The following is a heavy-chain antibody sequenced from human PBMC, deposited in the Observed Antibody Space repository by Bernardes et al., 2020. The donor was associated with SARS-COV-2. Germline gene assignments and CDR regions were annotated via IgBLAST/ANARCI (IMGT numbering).Heavy chain of an antibody. Sequence: GSLRLSCAGSGFTFRSYAMSWVRQAPGKGLEWVSTISSGGGSTYFADSVRGRFTISRDNSKNTLYLQMNSLRAEDTAVYYCAKDPVTFTIFGVVDVWGQGTTVTVSS. J-gene: IGHJ6*02. CDR3: AKDPVTFTIFGVVDV. D-gene: IGHD3-3*01. CDR1: GFTFRSYA. V-gene: IGHV3-23*01. CDR2: ISSGGGST.